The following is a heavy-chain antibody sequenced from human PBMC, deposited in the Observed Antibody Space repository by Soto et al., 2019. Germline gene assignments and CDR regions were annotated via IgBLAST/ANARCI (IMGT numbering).Heavy chain of an antibody. Sequence: SATLSLTCSVYGGSFSGYYWTWIRQPPGKGLEWIAEITHSGSTNYNPSLKSRLTISVDTSKNQFSLRMASVTAADTALYYCARGRQEIIVEPATSWFDHWGQGTRVTV. V-gene: IGHV4-34*01. CDR3: ARGRQEIIVEPATSWFDH. CDR2: ITHSGST. CDR1: GGSFSGYY. D-gene: IGHD2-2*01. J-gene: IGHJ5*02.